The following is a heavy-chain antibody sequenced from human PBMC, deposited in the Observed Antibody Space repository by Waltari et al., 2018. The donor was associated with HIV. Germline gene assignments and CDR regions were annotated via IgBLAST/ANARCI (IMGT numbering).Heavy chain of an antibody. J-gene: IGHJ5*02. CDR1: RGSMTSSIYS. CDR2: MSYSGST. D-gene: IGHD4-4*01. CDR3: ARSFSGYSNYFDP. Sequence: QLQLQESGPGLVKSSETLSLTCTVSRGSMTSSIYSWGWIRQAPGKGLEWIGSMSYSGSTYNNASLRSRLTISVDTSKNQFSLKLTSVTAADTAMYYCARSFSGYSNYFDPWGQGTLVTVSS. V-gene: IGHV4-39*01.